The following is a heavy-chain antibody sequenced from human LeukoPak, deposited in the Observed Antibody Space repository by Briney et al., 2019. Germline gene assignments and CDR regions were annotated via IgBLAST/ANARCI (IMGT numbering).Heavy chain of an antibody. CDR2: ISGNGEVI. V-gene: IGHV3-23*01. J-gene: IGHJ4*02. CDR3: TKEGRTLPPDY. Sequence: GGSLRLSCAASGFTFIDHAMSWVRQAPGKGLEWISTISGNGEVIYYADSVKGRFTISRDKPQNTLYLQMHSLRAEDTAIYYCTKEGRTLPPDYWGQGTLVTVSS. CDR1: GFTFIDHA.